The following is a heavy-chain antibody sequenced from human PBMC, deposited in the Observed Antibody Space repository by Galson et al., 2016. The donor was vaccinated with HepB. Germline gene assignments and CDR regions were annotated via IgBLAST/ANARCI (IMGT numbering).Heavy chain of an antibody. J-gene: IGHJ2*01. D-gene: IGHD3-22*01. CDR3: ARRRTSGYYPWYFDL. V-gene: IGHV5-51*01. CDR2: IQLIDSHT. CDR1: GYNFTSEF. Sequence: QSGAEVKKPGESLRISCKGSGYNFTSEFIGWVRQLPGKGLEWMGIIQLIDSHTRYGPSFQGHVTISADNSISTACLQWSSLKASDTAMYYCARRRTSGYYPWYFDLWGSGTLVIVTS.